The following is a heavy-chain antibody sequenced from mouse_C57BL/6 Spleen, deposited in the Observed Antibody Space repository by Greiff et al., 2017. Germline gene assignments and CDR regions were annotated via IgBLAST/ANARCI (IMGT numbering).Heavy chain of an antibody. CDR2: IYPRSGNT. J-gene: IGHJ2*01. CDR1: GYTFTSYG. Sequence: VKLQESGAELARPGASVKLSCKASGYTFTSYGISWVKQRTGQGLEWIGEIYPRSGNTYYNEKFKGKATLTADKSSSTAYMELRSLTSEDSAVYFCARFWDGAYFDYWGQGTTLTVSS. D-gene: IGHD4-1*01. V-gene: IGHV1-81*01. CDR3: ARFWDGAYFDY.